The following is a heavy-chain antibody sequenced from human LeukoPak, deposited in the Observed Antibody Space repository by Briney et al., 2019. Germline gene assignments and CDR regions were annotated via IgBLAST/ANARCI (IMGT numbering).Heavy chain of an antibody. J-gene: IGHJ4*02. V-gene: IGHV3-66*01. CDR2: IYSGGST. D-gene: IGHD4-17*01. CDR3: ARDGPGDYGRLRYFDY. CDR1: GFTVSSNY. Sequence: PGGSLRLSCAASGFTVSSNYMSWVRQAPGKGLEWVSVIYSGGSTYYADSVKGRFTISRDNSKNTLYLQMNSLRAEDTAVYYCARDGPGDYGRLRYFDYWGQGTLVTVSS.